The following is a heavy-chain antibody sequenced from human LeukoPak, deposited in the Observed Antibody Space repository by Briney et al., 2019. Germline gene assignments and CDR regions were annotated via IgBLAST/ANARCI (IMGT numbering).Heavy chain of an antibody. J-gene: IGHJ4*02. CDR1: GFTFSSYG. D-gene: IGHD3-3*01. V-gene: IGHV3-30*03. CDR2: ISYDGTNK. CDR3: AAPFWSGYPN. Sequence: PGRSLRLSCAASGFTFSSYGMHWVRQAPGKGLEWVAVISYDGTNKYYADSVKGRFTISRDNSKNTLFLQMNSLRAEDTAVYYCAAPFWSGYPNWGQGTLVTVSS.